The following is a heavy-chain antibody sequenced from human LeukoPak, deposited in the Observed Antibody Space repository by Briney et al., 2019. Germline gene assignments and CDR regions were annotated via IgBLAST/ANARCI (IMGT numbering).Heavy chain of an antibody. D-gene: IGHD6-13*01. CDR3: ARDSSSWCYYYMDV. J-gene: IGHJ6*03. CDR2: MNPNSGNT. V-gene: IGHV1-8*03. CDR1: GYTFTSYD. Sequence: ASVKVSCKASGYTFTSYDINWVRQATGQGLEWMGWMNPNSGNTGYAQKFQGRVTITRNTSISTAYMELSSLRSEDTAVYYCARDSSSWCYYYMDVWGKGTTVTVSS.